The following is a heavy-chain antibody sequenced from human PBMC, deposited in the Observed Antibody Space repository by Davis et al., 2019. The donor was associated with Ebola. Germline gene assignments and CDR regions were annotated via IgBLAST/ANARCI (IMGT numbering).Heavy chain of an antibody. V-gene: IGHV3-9*01. CDR1: GFTFGDHV. J-gene: IGHJ4*01. CDR2: NSWNSESI. D-gene: IGHD2-2*02. Sequence: SLKISCAGSGFTFGDHVMHWFRHAPGKGLEWVSGNSWNSESIVYADSVKGRFTISRDNAKNSLYLQMNSLRGEDTALYYCAKGRTIPLALEFWGQGTLVTVSS. CDR3: AKGRTIPLALEF.